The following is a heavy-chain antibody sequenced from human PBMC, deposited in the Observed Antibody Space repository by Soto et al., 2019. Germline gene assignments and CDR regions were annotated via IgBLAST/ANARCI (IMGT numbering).Heavy chain of an antibody. CDR2: ISGSGGST. V-gene: IGHV3-23*01. J-gene: IGHJ5*02. CDR1: GFTFSSYA. D-gene: IGHD3-10*01. CDR3: AKDRATMVRGVIPWFDP. Sequence: EVQLLESGGGLVQPGGSLRLSCAASGFTFSSYAMSWVRQAPGKGLEWVSAISGSGGSTYYADSVKGRFTISRDNSKNTLDLQMNSLRAEDTAVYYCAKDRATMVRGVIPWFDPWGQGTLVTVSS.